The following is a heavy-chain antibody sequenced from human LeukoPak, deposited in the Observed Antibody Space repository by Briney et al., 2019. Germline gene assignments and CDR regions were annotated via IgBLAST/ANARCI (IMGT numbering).Heavy chain of an antibody. D-gene: IGHD3-16*02. Sequence: SETLSLTCAVSGGSISRGGYSWSWIRQPPGKGLEWIGYIYHSGSTYYNPSLKSRVTISVDRSKNQFSLKLSSVTAADTAVYYCARVGGNVEFDYWGQGTLVTVSS. CDR3: ARVGGNVEFDY. CDR1: GGSISRGGYS. CDR2: IYHSGST. J-gene: IGHJ4*02. V-gene: IGHV4-30-2*01.